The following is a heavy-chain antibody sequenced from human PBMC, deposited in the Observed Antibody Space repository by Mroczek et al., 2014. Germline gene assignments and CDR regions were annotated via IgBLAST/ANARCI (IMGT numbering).Heavy chain of an antibody. D-gene: IGHD6-6*01. CDR1: GGSFSGYY. V-gene: IGHV4-34*01. J-gene: IGHJ6*02. Sequence: VQLVESGAGLLKPSETLSLTCAVYGGSFSGYYWSWIRQPPGKGLEWIGEINHSGSTNYNPSLKSRVTISVDTSKNQFSLKPLSSVTAADTAVYYCARLEVRQLARYYYYGMDVWAKGPRSPSP. CDR3: ARLEVRQLARYYYYGMDV. CDR2: INHSGST.